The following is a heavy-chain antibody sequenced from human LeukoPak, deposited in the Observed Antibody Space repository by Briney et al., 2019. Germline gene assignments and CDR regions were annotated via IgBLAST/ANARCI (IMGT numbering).Heavy chain of an antibody. D-gene: IGHD3-22*01. CDR1: GGAISSGSYY. CDR3: ARDHILRGMIVVLTPHYFDY. Sequence: ASQTLSLTCTVSGGAISSGSYYWSWIRQSAGKGLEWIGRIYTSGTTNSNPSLKSRVTISVDTSKNQFSLKLSSVTAADTAVYYCARDHILRGMIVVLTPHYFDYWGQGTLVTVSS. V-gene: IGHV4-61*02. CDR2: IYTSGTT. J-gene: IGHJ4*02.